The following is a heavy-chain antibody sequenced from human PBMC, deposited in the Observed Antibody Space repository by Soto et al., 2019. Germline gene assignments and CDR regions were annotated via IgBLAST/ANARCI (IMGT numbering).Heavy chain of an antibody. Sequence: QVQLQESGPRLVKPSGTLSLTCVVSGGSLCVNNWWSWVRQSPGRGLEWIGEIFHNGRTSYNPSLRGQVTMSVDKSNNQFSLRLTSVTAADTAVYYCAKGNEALDVWGQGTTVIVS. D-gene: IGHD1-1*01. CDR1: GGSLCVNNW. J-gene: IGHJ6*02. CDR2: IFHNGRT. V-gene: IGHV4-4*02. CDR3: AKGNEALDV.